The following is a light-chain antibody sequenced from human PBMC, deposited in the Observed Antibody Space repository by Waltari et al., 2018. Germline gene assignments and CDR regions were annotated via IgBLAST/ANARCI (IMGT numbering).Light chain of an antibody. V-gene: IGLV2-11*01. J-gene: IGLJ3*02. CDR3: CGVAATPL. CDR2: DIY. CDR1: GGAVRGSSY. Sequence: QSALTQPRSVSGSPGQSVTISCTGPGGAVRGSSYVSWYQQHPGKAPKLIIYDIYKRPSRVPDRFSGAKSDNTASLTISGLQAEDEADFFCCGVAATPLFGGGTKLTVL.